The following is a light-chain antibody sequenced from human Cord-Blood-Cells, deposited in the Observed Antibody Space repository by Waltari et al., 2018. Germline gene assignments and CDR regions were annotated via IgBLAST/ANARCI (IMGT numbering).Light chain of an antibody. CDR2: APS. Sequence: DIQMTQSPSSLSASVGDRATITCRASHSISSYLNLYQQKPGKAPKLLIYAPSIFQSGVPSRFSGSGSGTDFTLTISSLQPEDFATYYCQQSYSTPIFTFGPGTKVDIK. CDR1: HSISSY. V-gene: IGKV1-39*01. J-gene: IGKJ3*01. CDR3: QQSYSTPIFT.